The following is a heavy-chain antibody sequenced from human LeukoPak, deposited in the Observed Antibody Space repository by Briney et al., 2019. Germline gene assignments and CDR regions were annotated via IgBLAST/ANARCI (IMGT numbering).Heavy chain of an antibody. CDR1: GFTFSSYA. CDR2: ISGSGGST. Sequence: GGSLRLSCAASGFTFSSYAMSWVRQAPGKGLEWVSAISGSGGSTYYADSVKGRFTISRDNSKNTLYLQMNSLRAEDTAVYYCASRPGIEVAGFDYWGQGTLVTVSS. D-gene: IGHD6-19*01. V-gene: IGHV3-23*01. J-gene: IGHJ4*02. CDR3: ASRPGIEVAGFDY.